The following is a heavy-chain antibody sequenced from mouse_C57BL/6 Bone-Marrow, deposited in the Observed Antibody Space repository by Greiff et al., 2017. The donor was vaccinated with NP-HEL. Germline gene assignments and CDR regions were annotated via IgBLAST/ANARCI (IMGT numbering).Heavy chain of an antibody. V-gene: IGHV1-55*01. CDR3: ARRIGGGYAMDY. CDR2: IYPGSGST. J-gene: IGHJ4*01. D-gene: IGHD2-14*01. CDR1: GYTFTSYW. Sequence: QVQLKQPGAELVKPGASVKMSCKASGYTFTSYWITWVKQRPGQGLEWIGDIYPGSGSTNYNEKFKSKATLTVDTSSSTAYMQLSSLTSEASAVYYCARRIGGGYAMDYWGQGTSVTVSS.